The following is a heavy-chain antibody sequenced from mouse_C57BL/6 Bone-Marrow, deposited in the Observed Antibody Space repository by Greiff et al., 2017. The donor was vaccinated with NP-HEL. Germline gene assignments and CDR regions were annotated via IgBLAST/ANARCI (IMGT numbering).Heavy chain of an antibody. Sequence: QVQLKESGPELVKPGASVKISCKASGYAFSSSWMNWVKQRPGKGLEWIGRIYPGDGDTNYNGKFKGKATLTADKSSSTAYMQLSSLTSEDSAVYFCARGLGGVHFDYWGQGTTLTVSS. J-gene: IGHJ2*01. CDR2: IYPGDGDT. D-gene: IGHD4-1*01. V-gene: IGHV1-82*01. CDR1: GYAFSSSW. CDR3: ARGLGGVHFDY.